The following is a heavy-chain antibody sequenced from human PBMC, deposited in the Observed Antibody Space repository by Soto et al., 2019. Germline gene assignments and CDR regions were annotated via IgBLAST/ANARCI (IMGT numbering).Heavy chain of an antibody. CDR2: ISGSGGST. CDR1: GFTFSSYA. V-gene: IGHV3-23*01. D-gene: IGHD3-3*01. CDR3: AKPGAVLRFLEWLLTPLYY. J-gene: IGHJ4*02. Sequence: GGSLRLSCAASGFTFSSYAMSWVRQAPGKGLEWVSAISGSGGSTYYADSVKGRFTISRDNSKNTLYLQMNSLRAEDTAVYYCAKPGAVLRFLEWLLTPLYYWGQGTLVTVSS.